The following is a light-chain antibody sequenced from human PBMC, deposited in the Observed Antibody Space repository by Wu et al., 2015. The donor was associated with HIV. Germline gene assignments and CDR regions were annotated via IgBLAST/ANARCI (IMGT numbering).Light chain of an antibody. CDR3: QQYDYLWT. J-gene: IGKJ1*01. CDR1: QSINRW. CDR2: EAS. Sequence: DIQMTQSPSTLSASVGDRVTITCRASQSINRWLAWYQQKPGKAPKPLIYEASSLENGAPSRFSGSGSGTEFTLTISSLQPDDVGTYYCQQYDYLWTFGQGTKVEIK. V-gene: IGKV1-5*03.